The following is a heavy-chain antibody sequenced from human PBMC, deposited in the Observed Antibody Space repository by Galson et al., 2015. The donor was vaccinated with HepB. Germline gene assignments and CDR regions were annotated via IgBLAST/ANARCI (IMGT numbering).Heavy chain of an antibody. D-gene: IGHD3-9*01. CDR2: IIPIFGTA. CDR1: GGTFSSHA. V-gene: IGHV1-69*13. J-gene: IGHJ6*02. CDR3: ARGPGGVRYYGMDV. Sequence: SVKVSCKASGGTFSSHAISWVRQAPGQGLEWMGGIIPIFGTANYAQKFQGRVTITADESTSTAYMELSSLRSEDTAVYYCARGPGGVRYYGMDVWGQGTTVTVSS.